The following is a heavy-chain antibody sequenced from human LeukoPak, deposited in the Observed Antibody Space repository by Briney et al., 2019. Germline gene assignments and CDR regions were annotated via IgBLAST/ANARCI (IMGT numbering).Heavy chain of an antibody. CDR1: GFTFSNYW. J-gene: IGHJ5*02. D-gene: IGHD1-26*01. V-gene: IGHV3-7*01. CDR3: ASGGGSYH. Sequence: GGSLRLSCAASGFTFSNYWMTWVRQAPGKGLEWVANIKKDGSDKYYVDSVKGRFTISRDNAQNSLYLQMKGLRVEDTAVYYCASGGGSYHWGQGTLVTVSS. CDR2: IKKDGSDK.